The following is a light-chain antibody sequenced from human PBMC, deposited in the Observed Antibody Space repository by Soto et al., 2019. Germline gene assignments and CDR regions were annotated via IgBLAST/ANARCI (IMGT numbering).Light chain of an antibody. Sequence: EIQMTQSPSTLSASVGERVTLTCRASHTIATYLNWSQQKAGKVPEVLIYGTSTLQPGVPSRFTGSGYGTDFTLTINNVQPDDFATYYCQQFYYFPHTCGQGTELEVK. CDR2: GTS. CDR3: QQFYYFPHT. J-gene: IGKJ2*01. V-gene: IGKV1-39*01. CDR1: HTIATY.